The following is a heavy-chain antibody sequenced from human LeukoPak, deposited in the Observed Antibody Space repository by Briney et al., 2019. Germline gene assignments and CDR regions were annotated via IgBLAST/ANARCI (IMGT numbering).Heavy chain of an antibody. V-gene: IGHV3-23*01. CDR2: ISGSGGST. CDR1: GFTFSSYA. Sequence: PGGSLRLSCAASGFTFSSYAMSWVRQAPGKGLEWVSAISGSGGSTYYADSVKGRFTISRDNSKNTLYLQMNSLRAEDTAVYYCAKLDDYAWGSYKGIDYWGQGTLVTVSS. J-gene: IGHJ4*02. CDR3: AKLDDYAWGSYKGIDY. D-gene: IGHD3-16*01.